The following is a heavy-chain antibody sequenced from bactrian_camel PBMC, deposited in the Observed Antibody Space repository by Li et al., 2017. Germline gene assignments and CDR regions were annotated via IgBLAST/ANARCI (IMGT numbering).Heavy chain of an antibody. CDR2: IDSSAWST. V-gene: IGHV3S31*01. Sequence: VQLVESGGGLVQPGGSLRLSCAASGFTFGNYAMARVRQAPGRGLEWISVIDSSAWSTYYSDTVKGRFTISKDNEKNTLYLQMTNLKLEDTAMYYCAKRLDTGSWSRYLYGMDYWGKGTQVTVS. D-gene: IGHD6*01. J-gene: IGHJ7*01. CDR1: GFTFGNYA.